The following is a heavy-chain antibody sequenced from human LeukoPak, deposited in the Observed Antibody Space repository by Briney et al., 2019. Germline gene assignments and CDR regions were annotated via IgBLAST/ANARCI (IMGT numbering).Heavy chain of an antibody. Sequence: TSETLSLTCAVYGGSFSGYYWSWLRQPPGKGLEWIGEINHSGSTNYNPSLKSRVTVSVDTSKNQFSLKLSSVTAADTAVYYCARFPGGAEYRHYYYMDVWGKGTTVTVSS. J-gene: IGHJ6*03. D-gene: IGHD1-14*01. CDR1: GGSFSGYY. V-gene: IGHV4-34*01. CDR2: INHSGST. CDR3: ARFPGGAEYRHYYYMDV.